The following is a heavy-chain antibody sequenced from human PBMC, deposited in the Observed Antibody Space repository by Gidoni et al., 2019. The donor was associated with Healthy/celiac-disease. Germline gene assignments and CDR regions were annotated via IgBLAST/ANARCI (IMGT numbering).Heavy chain of an antibody. CDR3: ARDPPTY. V-gene: IGHV4-61*02. Sequence: STNYNPSLKSRVTISVDTSKNQFSLKLSSVTAADTAVYYCARDPPTYWGQGTLVTVSS. J-gene: IGHJ4*02. CDR2: ST.